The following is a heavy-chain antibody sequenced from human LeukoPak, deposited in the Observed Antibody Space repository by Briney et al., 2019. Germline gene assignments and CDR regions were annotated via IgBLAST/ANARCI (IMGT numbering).Heavy chain of an antibody. V-gene: IGHV1-69*04. Sequence: SVKFSCKAYGGTFCSYAISWVRQGPGQGLEWMGRIIPILGIANYAQKFQGRVTITADKSTSTAYMELSSLRSEDTAVYYCARSMLYGGTLNWFDPWGQGTLVTVSS. CDR2: IIPILGIA. D-gene: IGHD4-17*01. CDR1: GGTFCSYA. J-gene: IGHJ5*02. CDR3: ARSMLYGGTLNWFDP.